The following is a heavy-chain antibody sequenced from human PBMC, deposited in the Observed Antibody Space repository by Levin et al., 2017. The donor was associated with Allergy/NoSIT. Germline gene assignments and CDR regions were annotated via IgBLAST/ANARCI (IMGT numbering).Heavy chain of an antibody. Sequence: SQTLSLTCAVYGGSFSGYYWSWIRQPPGKGLEWIGEINHSGSTNYNPSLKSRVTISVDTSKNQFSLKLSSVTAADTAVYYCARGYSSSWYRFFGYFQHWGQGTLVTVSS. CDR2: INHSGST. J-gene: IGHJ1*01. CDR1: GGSFSGYY. D-gene: IGHD6-13*01. CDR3: ARGYSSSWYRFFGYFQH. V-gene: IGHV4-34*01.